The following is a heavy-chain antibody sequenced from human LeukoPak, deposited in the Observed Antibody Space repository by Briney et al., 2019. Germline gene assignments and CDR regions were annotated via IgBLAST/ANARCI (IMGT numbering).Heavy chain of an antibody. V-gene: IGHV3-11*04. Sequence: GGSLRLPCAASGFTFSDYYMNWIRQAPGKGLEWVSYISSSGSTIYYADSVKGRFTISRDNAKNSLYLQMNSLRAEDTAVYYCARDSQSTVTYFYYYYYMDVWGKGTTVTVSS. D-gene: IGHD4-17*01. CDR3: ARDSQSTVTYFYYYYYMDV. CDR2: ISSSGSTI. CDR1: GFTFSDYY. J-gene: IGHJ6*03.